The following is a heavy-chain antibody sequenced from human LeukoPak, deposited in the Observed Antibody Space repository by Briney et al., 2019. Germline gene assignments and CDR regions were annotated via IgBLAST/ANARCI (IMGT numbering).Heavy chain of an antibody. J-gene: IGHJ5*02. V-gene: IGHV4-59*08. CDR3: ARHTGYCSSTKCYSRFDP. CDR1: GGSISSYY. Sequence: SETLSLTCAVSGGSISSYYWSWIPQSPGKGLEWIGYIYYSGNTKYSPSLKSRVTMSVDTSKNQFSLKLSSVTAADTAVYYCARHTGYCSSTKCYSRFDPWGQGTLVTVSS. D-gene: IGHD2-2*02. CDR2: IYYSGNT.